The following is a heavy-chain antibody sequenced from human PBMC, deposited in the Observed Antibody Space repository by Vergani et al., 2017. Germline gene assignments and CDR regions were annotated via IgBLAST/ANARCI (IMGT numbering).Heavy chain of an antibody. Sequence: EVQLLESGGGLVQPGGSLRLSCAASGFTFSSYAMTWVRQAPGEGLECVSGISSGGDSTHYGDSVKGRFTITRDNSKNALYLQMKSLRADDTAVYYCAKGSGGSKPEGLYVWGEGTTVTVSS. CDR3: AKGSGGSKPEGLYV. V-gene: IGHV3-23*01. J-gene: IGHJ6*04. D-gene: IGHD3-10*01. CDR2: ISSGGDST. CDR1: GFTFSSYA.